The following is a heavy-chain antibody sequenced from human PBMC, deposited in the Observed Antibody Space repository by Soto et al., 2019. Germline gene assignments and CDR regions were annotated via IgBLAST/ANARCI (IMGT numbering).Heavy chain of an antibody. Sequence: PSETLSLTCTVSGGSISNYYWTWIRQPPGKGLEWIGYIYYSGSTNYNPSLKSRVTISVDTSKNQFSLKLSSVTAADTAVYYCVRPKWGQPPFSFDSWGQRALCTVSS. CDR1: GGSISNYY. J-gene: IGHJ4*02. V-gene: IGHV4-59*01. D-gene: IGHD2-15*01. CDR2: IYYSGST. CDR3: VRPKWGQPPFSFDS.